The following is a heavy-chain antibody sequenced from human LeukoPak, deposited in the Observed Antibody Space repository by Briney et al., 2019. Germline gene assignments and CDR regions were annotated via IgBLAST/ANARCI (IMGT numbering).Heavy chain of an antibody. Sequence: SVKVSCKASGGTFSSYAISWVRQASGQGLEWMGGIIPIFGTANYAQKFQGRVTITADESTSTAYMELSSLRSEDTAVYYCAIAVAGTGHFDYWGQGTLVTVPS. V-gene: IGHV1-69*01. CDR2: IIPIFGTA. J-gene: IGHJ4*02. CDR1: GGTFSSYA. D-gene: IGHD6-19*01. CDR3: AIAVAGTGHFDY.